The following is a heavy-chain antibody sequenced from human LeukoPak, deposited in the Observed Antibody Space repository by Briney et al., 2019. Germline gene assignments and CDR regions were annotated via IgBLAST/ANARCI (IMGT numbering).Heavy chain of an antibody. Sequence: GGSLRPSCAASGFTFSTYSMNWVRQAPGKGLEWVASISSSSTYIYYADSVKGRFTISRDNAKNSLYLQMNSLRAQDTAVYYCARDSYSSSYNFDFWGQGTLVTVSS. CDR3: ARDSYSSSYNFDF. V-gene: IGHV3-21*01. CDR1: GFTFSTYS. J-gene: IGHJ4*02. CDR2: ISSSSTYI. D-gene: IGHD6-6*01.